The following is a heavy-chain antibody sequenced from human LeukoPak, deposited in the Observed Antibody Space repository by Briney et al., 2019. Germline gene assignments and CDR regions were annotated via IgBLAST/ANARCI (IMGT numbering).Heavy chain of an antibody. CDR1: GGSFSGYY. Sequence: SETLSLTCAVYGGSFSGYYWSWIRQPPGKGLEWIGEINHSGSTNYNPSLKSRVTISVDTSKNQFSLKLSSVTAADTAVYYCARDSGSYDAFDIWGQGTMVTVSS. CDR2: INHSGST. D-gene: IGHD1-26*01. V-gene: IGHV4-34*01. J-gene: IGHJ3*02. CDR3: ARDSGSYDAFDI.